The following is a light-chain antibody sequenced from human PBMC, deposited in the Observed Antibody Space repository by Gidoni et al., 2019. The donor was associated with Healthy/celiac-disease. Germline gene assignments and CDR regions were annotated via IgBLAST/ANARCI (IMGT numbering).Light chain of an antibody. Sequence: EIVLTQSPATLSLSPGERATLSGRASQSVSSYLSWYQQKPGQGPRRLIYDASNRATGIPARFSGSGSGRDFTLTISSLEPEEFAGYYCQQRGNWPLWTFGQGTKVEIK. J-gene: IGKJ1*01. V-gene: IGKV3-11*02. CDR1: QSVSSY. CDR2: DAS. CDR3: QQRGNWPLWT.